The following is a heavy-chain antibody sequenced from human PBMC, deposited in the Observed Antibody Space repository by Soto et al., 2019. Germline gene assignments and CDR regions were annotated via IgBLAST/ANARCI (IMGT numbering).Heavy chain of an antibody. D-gene: IGHD3-3*01. J-gene: IGHJ6*02. CDR3: ARGHYFCSRYRYYYGIYV. CDR2: ISGSGDRT. Sequence: EVQLLESGGGLVQPGGSLRLSCTASGFTFNNHAMNWVCLAPGKGLEWVSGISGSGDRTSYGATVQGRFTISRDNSKNNLYLNMNSLGADDPAVYLCARGHYFCSRYRYYYGIYVWGQGTTVTVSS. CDR1: GFTFNNHA. V-gene: IGHV3-23*01.